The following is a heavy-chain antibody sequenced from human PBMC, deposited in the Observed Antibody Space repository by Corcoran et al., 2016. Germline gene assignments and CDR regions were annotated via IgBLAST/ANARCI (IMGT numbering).Heavy chain of an antibody. CDR3: ARVRFLEWLLSVYYYGMDV. V-gene: IGHV4-34*01. J-gene: IGHJ6*02. Sequence: QVQLQQWGAGLLKPSETLSLTCAVYGGSFSGYYWSWIRQPPGKGLEWIGEINHSGSTNYNPSLKSRVTISVDTSKNQFSLKLSSVTAADTAVYYWARVRFLEWLLSVYYYGMDVWGQGTTVTVSS. CDR2: INHSGST. D-gene: IGHD3-3*01. CDR1: GGSFSGYY.